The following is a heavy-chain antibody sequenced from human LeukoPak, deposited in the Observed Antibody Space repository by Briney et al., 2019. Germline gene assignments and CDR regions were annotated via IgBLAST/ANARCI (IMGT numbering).Heavy chain of an antibody. CDR1: GYTFTNYA. D-gene: IGHD2-15*01. J-gene: IGHJ6*02. CDR2: INPGNGDT. CDR3: ARERWHCRVNCYSVYYYALDV. Sequence: ASVKVSCRGSGYTFTNYAVHWVRQAPGQRLEWLGWINPGNGDTKYSQNFQGRVTVTSDTSAATAYVELNSLTSEDTAVYYCARERWHCRVNCYSVYYYALDVWGQGTTVTVSS. V-gene: IGHV1-3*01.